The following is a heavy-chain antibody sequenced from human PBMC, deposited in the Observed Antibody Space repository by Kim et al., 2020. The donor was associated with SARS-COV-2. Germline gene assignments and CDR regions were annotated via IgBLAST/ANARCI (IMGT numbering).Heavy chain of an antibody. J-gene: IGHJ4*02. V-gene: IGHV3-23*01. CDR3: ATSPLTWASGFAS. Sequence: DTEKGRFTISRDNCKNPLYLQMHSLGAEDTAVYYWATSPLTWASGFASWGQGTLVTVSS. D-gene: IGHD6-19*01.